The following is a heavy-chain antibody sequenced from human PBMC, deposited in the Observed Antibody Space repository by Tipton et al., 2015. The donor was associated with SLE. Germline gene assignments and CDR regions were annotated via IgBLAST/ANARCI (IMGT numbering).Heavy chain of an antibody. J-gene: IGHJ4*02. CDR2: IYYNVNS. CDR1: GGSINGGSYY. Sequence: TLSLTCTVSGGSINGGSYYWTWIRQRPGKGLEWIGNIYYNVNSDYNPSLRSRVTISVDTSKNQFSLKLTSVTAADTAVYYCARATSTLWYFDYWGQGTLVTVSS. D-gene: IGHD2-21*01. CDR3: ARATSTLWYFDY. V-gene: IGHV4-31*03.